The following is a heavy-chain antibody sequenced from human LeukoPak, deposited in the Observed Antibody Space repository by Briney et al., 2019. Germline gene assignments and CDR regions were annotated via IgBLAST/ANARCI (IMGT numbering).Heavy chain of an antibody. V-gene: IGHV3-23*01. CDR3: AKDQVVATMGGLNLDY. CDR1: GFTFSSYA. CDR2: ISGSGGST. J-gene: IGHJ4*02. Sequence: GGSLGLSCAASGFTFSSYAMSWVRQAPGKGLEWVSAISGSGGSTYYADSVKGRFTISRDNSKNTLYLQMNSLRAEDTAVYYCAKDQVVATMGGLNLDYWGQGTLVTVSS. D-gene: IGHD5-12*01.